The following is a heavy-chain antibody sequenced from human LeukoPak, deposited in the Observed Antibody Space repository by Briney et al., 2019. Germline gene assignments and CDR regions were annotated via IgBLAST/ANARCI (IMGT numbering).Heavy chain of an antibody. D-gene: IGHD2-21*02. Sequence: PGGSLRLSCAASGFGFSRHWMHWVRQDPGRGLVWLSVISSDGSRAIYADSVKGRFTISRDNAKNTLSLQMNSLRAEDTAIYFCARDLYCGGNCYPYYLDNWGQGSLVTVSS. J-gene: IGHJ4*02. CDR1: GFGFSRHW. CDR2: ISSDGSRA. CDR3: ARDLYCGGNCYPYYLDN. V-gene: IGHV3-74*01.